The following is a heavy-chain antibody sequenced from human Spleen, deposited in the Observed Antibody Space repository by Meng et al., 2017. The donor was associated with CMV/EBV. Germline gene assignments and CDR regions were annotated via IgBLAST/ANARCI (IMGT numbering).Heavy chain of an antibody. D-gene: IGHD5-12*01. CDR1: GFTFSSYG. CDR3: AKSITVGYYYYGMDV. Sequence: GGSLRLSCAASGFTFSSYGMHWVRQAPGKGLEWVAFIRYDGSNKYYADSVKGRFTISRDNPKNTLYLQMNSLRAEDTAVYYCAKSITVGYYYYGMDVWGQGTTVTVSS. CDR2: IRYDGSNK. V-gene: IGHV3-30*02. J-gene: IGHJ6*02.